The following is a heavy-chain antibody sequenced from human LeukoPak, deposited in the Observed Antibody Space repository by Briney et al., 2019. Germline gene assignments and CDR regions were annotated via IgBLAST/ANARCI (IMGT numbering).Heavy chain of an antibody. CDR3: ARDRRTTGATANYYYMDV. D-gene: IGHD1-1*01. Sequence: SETLSLTCTVSGGSISSGSYYWSWIRQPAGKGLEWIGRIYTSGSTNYNPSLKSRVTMSLDTSNNQFSLRLSSVTAADTAVYFCARDRRTTGATANYYYMDVWGKGTTVTVSS. V-gene: IGHV4-61*02. J-gene: IGHJ6*03. CDR1: GGSISSGSYY. CDR2: IYTSGST.